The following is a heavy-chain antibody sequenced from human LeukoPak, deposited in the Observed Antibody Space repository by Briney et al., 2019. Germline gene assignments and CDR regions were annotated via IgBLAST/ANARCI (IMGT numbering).Heavy chain of an antibody. J-gene: IGHJ6*03. V-gene: IGHV1-2*02. CDR2: INPNSGGT. CDR1: GYTFTGYY. D-gene: IGHD3-22*01. CDR3: ARDFVYYDSSGYYYRPQYYYYMDV. Sequence: GASVKVSCKASGYTFTGYYMHWVRQAPGQGLEWMGWINPNSGGTNYAQKFQGRVTMTRDTSISTAYMELSRLRSDDTAVYYCARDFVYYDSSGYYYRPQYYYYMDVWGKGTTVTVSS.